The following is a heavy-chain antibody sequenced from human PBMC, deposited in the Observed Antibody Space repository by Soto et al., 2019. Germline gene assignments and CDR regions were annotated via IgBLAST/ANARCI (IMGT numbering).Heavy chain of an antibody. Sequence: PSETLSFTCAVSGGSITSNWWSWVRQPPGKGLEWIGGIHHSGSTNYNPSLKSRVTISIDRSKNQFSLKLSSVTAADTPVYYCDRVPGPWGQGTLVTVSS. CDR1: GGSITSNW. D-gene: IGHD7-27*01. CDR2: IHHSGST. CDR3: DRVPGP. J-gene: IGHJ5*02. V-gene: IGHV4-4*02.